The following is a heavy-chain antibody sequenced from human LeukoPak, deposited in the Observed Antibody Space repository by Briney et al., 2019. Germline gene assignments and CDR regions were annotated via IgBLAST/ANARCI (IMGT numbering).Heavy chain of an antibody. CDR3: ARHYSSGWYFDY. J-gene: IGHJ4*02. CDR2: IYTGDSDT. V-gene: IGHV5-51*01. D-gene: IGHD6-19*01. CDR1: EYSFTSYR. Sequence: GESLRISCKGSEYSFTSYRIGWARQMPGKGLEWMGIIYTGDSDTRYSPSFQGQVTISADKSISTAYLQWSSLKASDTAMYYCARHYSSGWYFDYWGQGTLVTVSS.